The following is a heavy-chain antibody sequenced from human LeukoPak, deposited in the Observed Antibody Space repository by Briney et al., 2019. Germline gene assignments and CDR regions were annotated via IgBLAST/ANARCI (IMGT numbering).Heavy chain of an antibody. V-gene: IGHV3-74*01. D-gene: IGHD7-27*01. CDR1: GFTFSSYW. CDR3: ARDPPWDWGWDY. Sequence: GGSLRLSCAASGFTFSSYWMHWVRQAPGKRLVWVSRINSDGSSTSYADSVKGRFTISRDNAKNTLYLQMNSLRAEDTAVYYCARDPPWDWGWDYWGQGTLVTVSS. CDR2: INSDGSST. J-gene: IGHJ4*02.